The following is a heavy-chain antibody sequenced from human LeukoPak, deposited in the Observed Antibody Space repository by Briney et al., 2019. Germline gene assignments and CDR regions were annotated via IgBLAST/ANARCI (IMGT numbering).Heavy chain of an antibody. D-gene: IGHD1-26*01. CDR3: AKDRARDRGSYYGLGIDY. Sequence: PGRSLRLSCAASGFTFDDYAMHWVRQAPGKGLGWVSGISWNSGSIGYADSVKGRFTISRDNAKNSLYLQMNSLRAEDTALYYCAKDRARDRGSYYGLGIDYWGQGTLVTVSS. V-gene: IGHV3-9*01. CDR2: ISWNSGSI. J-gene: IGHJ4*02. CDR1: GFTFDDYA.